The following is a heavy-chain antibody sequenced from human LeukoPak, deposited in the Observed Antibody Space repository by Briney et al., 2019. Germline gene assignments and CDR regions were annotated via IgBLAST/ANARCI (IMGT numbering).Heavy chain of an antibody. D-gene: IGHD3-10*01. CDR2: ISGSGTI. Sequence: SETLSLTCTVSGGSIHSYWRWIRQPAGQGLEWIGRISGSGTITYNPALQSRLTISIDTSKNQFSLKLMSVTAADTAVYYCARDSGTTGEVKFDPWGQGTLVTVSS. J-gene: IGHJ5*02. CDR1: GGSIHSY. CDR3: ARDSGTTGEVKFDP. V-gene: IGHV4-4*07.